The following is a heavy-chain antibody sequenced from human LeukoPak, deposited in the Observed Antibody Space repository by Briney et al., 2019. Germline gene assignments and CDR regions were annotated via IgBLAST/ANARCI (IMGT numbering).Heavy chain of an antibody. V-gene: IGHV3-21*01. J-gene: IGHJ4*02. Sequence: GGSLRLSCAASGFTFSSYSMNWVRQAPGKGLEWVSSISSSSSYIYYADSVKGRFTISRGNAKNSLYLQMNSLRAEDTAVYYCVGAAANTTPRPWGQGTLVTVSS. CDR1: GFTFSSYS. CDR3: VGAAANTTPRP. CDR2: ISSSSSYI. D-gene: IGHD1-26*01.